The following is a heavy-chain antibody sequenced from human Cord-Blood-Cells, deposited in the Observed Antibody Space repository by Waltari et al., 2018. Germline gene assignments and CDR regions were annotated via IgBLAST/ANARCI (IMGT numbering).Heavy chain of an antibody. D-gene: IGHD3-22*01. J-gene: IGHJ3*02. CDR1: GGSISSSSYY. CDR2: IYYSGST. V-gene: IGHV4-39*01. CDR3: ASTREYYYDSSGYYNAFDI. Sequence: QLQLQESGPGLVKPSETLSLTCTVSGGSISSSSYYWGWIRQPPGKGLGWIGSIYYSGSTYYNPSLKSRVTMSVDTSKNQFSLKLSSVTAADTAVYYCASTREYYYDSSGYYNAFDIWGQGTMVTVSS.